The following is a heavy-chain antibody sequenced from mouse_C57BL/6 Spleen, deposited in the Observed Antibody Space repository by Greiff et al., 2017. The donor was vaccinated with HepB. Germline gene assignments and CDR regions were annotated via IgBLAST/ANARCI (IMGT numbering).Heavy chain of an antibody. J-gene: IGHJ2*01. Sequence: EVHLVESGGDLVKPGGSLKLSCAASGFTFSSYGMSWVRQTPDKRLEWVATISSGGSYTYYPDSVKGRFTISRDNAKNTLYLQMSSLKSEDTAMYYCARHTMITTGGGFDYWGQGTTLTVSS. V-gene: IGHV5-6*01. CDR2: ISSGGSYT. CDR3: ARHTMITTGGGFDY. D-gene: IGHD2-4*01. CDR1: GFTFSSYG.